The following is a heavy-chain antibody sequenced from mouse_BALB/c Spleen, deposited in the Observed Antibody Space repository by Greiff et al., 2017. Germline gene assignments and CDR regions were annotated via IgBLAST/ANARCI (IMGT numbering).Heavy chain of an antibody. V-gene: IGHV14-3*02. CDR1: GFNIKDTY. D-gene: IGHD1-1*01. J-gene: IGHJ3*01. Sequence: VQLQQSGAELVKPGASVKLSCTASGFNIKDTYMHWVKQRPEQGREWIGRIDPANGNTKYDPKFQGKATITADTSSNTAYLQLSSLTSEDTAVYYCAPYYYGSSSFADWGQGTLVTVSA. CDR3: APYYYGSSSFAD. CDR2: IDPANGNT.